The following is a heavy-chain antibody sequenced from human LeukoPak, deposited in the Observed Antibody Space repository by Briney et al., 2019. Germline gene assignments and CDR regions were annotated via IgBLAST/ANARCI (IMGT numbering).Heavy chain of an antibody. CDR3: ARSPVAGTLDY. Sequence: SETLSLTCVVSGGSVSSSKRWSWVRQPPGKGLEWIGQVYHDGGTKYNPSLKSRVTILVDKSKNQFSLKLSSVTAADTAVYYCARSPVAGTLDYWGQGTLVTVSS. D-gene: IGHD6-19*01. CDR2: VYHDGGT. J-gene: IGHJ4*02. V-gene: IGHV4-4*02. CDR1: GGSVSSSKR.